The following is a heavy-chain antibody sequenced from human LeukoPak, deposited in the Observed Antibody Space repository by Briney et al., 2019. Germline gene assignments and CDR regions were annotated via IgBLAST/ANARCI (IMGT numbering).Heavy chain of an antibody. J-gene: IGHJ6*03. CDR2: ISGSGGST. Sequence: GGSLRLSCAASGFTFSKYGMSWVRQAPGKGLEWVSAISGSGGSTYYADSVKGRFTISRDNSKNTLYLQMNSLRAEDTAVYYCARSVAAAGSPWYMDVWGKGTTVTVSS. V-gene: IGHV3-23*01. D-gene: IGHD6-13*01. CDR1: GFTFSKYG. CDR3: ARSVAAAGSPWYMDV.